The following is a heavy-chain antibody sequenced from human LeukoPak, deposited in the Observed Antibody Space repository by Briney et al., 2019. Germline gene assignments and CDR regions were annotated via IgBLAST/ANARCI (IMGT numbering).Heavy chain of an antibody. CDR3: AGGSSGWYSVAY. CDR2: INPSGGST. Sequence: ASVKVSCKASGYTFTSYYMHWVRQAPGQGLEWMGIINPSGGSTSYAQKFQGRVTMTRDTSTSTVYMELSSLRSEDAAVYYCAGGSSGWYSVAYWGQGTLVTVSS. D-gene: IGHD6-19*01. CDR1: GYTFTSYY. J-gene: IGHJ4*02. V-gene: IGHV1-46*01.